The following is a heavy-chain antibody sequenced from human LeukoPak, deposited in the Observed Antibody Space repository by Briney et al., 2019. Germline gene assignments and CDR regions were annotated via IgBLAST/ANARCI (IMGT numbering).Heavy chain of an antibody. CDR2: IYSGGST. J-gene: IGHJ4*02. V-gene: IGHV3-53*01. CDR1: GFTVSSNY. CDR3: ARADSGFFDY. Sequence: GGSLRLSCAASGFTVSSNYMSWVRQAPGKGLEWVSVIYSGGSTYYADSVKGRFTISRDNSKNTLYLQMNSLRAEDTGVYYCARADSGFFDYWGQGTLVTVSS. D-gene: IGHD3-22*01.